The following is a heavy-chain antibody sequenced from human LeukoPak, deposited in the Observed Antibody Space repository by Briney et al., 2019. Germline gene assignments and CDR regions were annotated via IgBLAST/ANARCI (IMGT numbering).Heavy chain of an antibody. CDR2: IYYSGST. D-gene: IGHD2-21*02. V-gene: IGHV4-39*07. CDR3: ASLGHIVVVTAPGFDY. CDR1: GGSISSSSCY. Sequence: SETLSLTCTVSGGSISSSSCYWGWIRQPPGKGLEWIGSIYYSGSTYYNPSLKSRVTISVDTSKNQFSLKLSSVTAADTAVYYCASLGHIVVVTAPGFDYWGQGTLVTVSS. J-gene: IGHJ4*02.